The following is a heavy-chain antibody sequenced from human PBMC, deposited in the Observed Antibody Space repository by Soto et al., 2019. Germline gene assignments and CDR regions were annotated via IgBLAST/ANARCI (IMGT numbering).Heavy chain of an antibody. CDR3: ARDLIVYSGSYLPNWFDP. CDR1: GGTFSSYA. CDR2: IIPIFGTA. D-gene: IGHD1-26*01. J-gene: IGHJ5*02. V-gene: IGHV1-69*06. Sequence: GASVKVSCKASGGTFSSYAISWVRQAPGQGLEWMGGIIPIFGTANYAQKFQGRVTITADKSTSTAYMELSSLRSEDTAVYYCARDLIVYSGSYLPNWFDPWGQGTLVTVSS.